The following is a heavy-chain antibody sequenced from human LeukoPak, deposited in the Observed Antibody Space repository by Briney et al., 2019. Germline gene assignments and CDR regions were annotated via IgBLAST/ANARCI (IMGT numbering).Heavy chain of an antibody. CDR2: INPNSGGT. CDR1: GYTFTGYY. D-gene: IGHD3-16*02. J-gene: IGHJ4*02. CDR3: ARAQRAVSSPSGY. V-gene: IGHV1-2*02. Sequence: GASVKVSCKASGYTFTGYYMHWVRQAPGQGLEWMGWINPNSGGTNYAQKFQGRVTMTRDTSISTAYMELSRLRSDDTAVYYCARAQRAVSSPSGYWGQGTLVTVSS.